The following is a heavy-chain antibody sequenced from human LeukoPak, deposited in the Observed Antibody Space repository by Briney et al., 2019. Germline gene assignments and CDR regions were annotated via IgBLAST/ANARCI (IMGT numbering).Heavy chain of an antibody. D-gene: IGHD3-3*01. Sequence: GGSLRLSCAASGFTFSSYWMHWVRQAPGKGLVWVSRINIDRSSTSYADSVKGRFTISRDNAKNTLYLQMNSLRADVTAMYYCARGTGIFGVVSTNYYYYYYMDVWGKGTTITVSS. J-gene: IGHJ6*03. CDR3: ARGTGIFGVVSTNYYYYYYMDV. CDR2: INIDRSST. CDR1: GFTFSSYW. V-gene: IGHV3-74*01.